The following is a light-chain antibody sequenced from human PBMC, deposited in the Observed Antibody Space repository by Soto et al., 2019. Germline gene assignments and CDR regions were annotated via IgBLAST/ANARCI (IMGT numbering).Light chain of an antibody. J-gene: IGKJ1*01. CDR2: GAS. Sequence: DIQMTQSPSSLSASVGDRVTITCRASKGISNYLAWYQQKPGKVPELLIYGASTLQPGVPSRFPGSESGTDFALTISSLQPEDIATYYCQNYYSAPRTFGQRTKVELK. V-gene: IGKV1-27*01. CDR1: KGISNY. CDR3: QNYYSAPRT.